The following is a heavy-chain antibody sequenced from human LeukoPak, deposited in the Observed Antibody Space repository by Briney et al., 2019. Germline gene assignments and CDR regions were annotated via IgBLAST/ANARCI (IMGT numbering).Heavy chain of an antibody. V-gene: IGHV3-7*01. D-gene: IGHD3-9*01. J-gene: IGHJ5*02. CDR3: ARGYYDILTGYYP. Sequence: GGSLRLSCAASGFTFSSYAMSWVRQAPGKGLEWVANIKQDGSEKYYVDSVKGRFTISRDNAKNSLYLQMNSLRAEDTAVYYCARGYYDILTGYYPWGQGTLVTVSS. CDR1: GFTFSSYA. CDR2: IKQDGSEK.